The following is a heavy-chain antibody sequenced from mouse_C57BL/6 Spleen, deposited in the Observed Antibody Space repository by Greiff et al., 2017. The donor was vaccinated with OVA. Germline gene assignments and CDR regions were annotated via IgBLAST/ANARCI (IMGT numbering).Heavy chain of an antibody. CDR3: ARHYDYDGYLDV. D-gene: IGHD2-4*01. CDR1: GYTFTDYY. J-gene: IGHJ1*03. V-gene: IGHV1-76*01. CDR2: IYPGSGNT. Sequence: QVQLQQSGAELVRPGASVKLSCKASGYTFTDYYINWVKQRPGQGLEWIARIYPGSGNTYYNEKFKGKATLTAEKSSSTAYMQLSSLTSEDSAVYFCARHYDYDGYLDVWGTGTTVTVSS.